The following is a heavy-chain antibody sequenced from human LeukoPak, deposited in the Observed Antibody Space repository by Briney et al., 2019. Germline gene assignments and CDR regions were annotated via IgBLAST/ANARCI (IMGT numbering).Heavy chain of an antibody. J-gene: IGHJ4*02. CDR3: ARTPIVVIPSAIYFDF. CDR2: ISSSGTMK. Sequence: GGSLRLSCAASGFTFSSYEITWLRQAPGKGLEWVSYISSSGTMKYYADSVKGRFTISRDNAKNSLYLQMNSLRAEDTAVYYCARTPIVVIPSAIYFDFWGRGTLVTVSS. D-gene: IGHD2-2*01. V-gene: IGHV3-48*03. CDR1: GFTFSSYE.